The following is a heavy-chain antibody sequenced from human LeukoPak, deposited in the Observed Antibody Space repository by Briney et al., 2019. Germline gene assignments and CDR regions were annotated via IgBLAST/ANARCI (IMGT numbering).Heavy chain of an antibody. CDR2: IYSGGST. CDR3: ARDRVNWNDVGGLFDY. V-gene: IGHV3-53*01. J-gene: IGHJ4*02. Sequence: GGSLRLSCAASGFTVSSNYMCWVRQAPGKGLEWVSLIYSGGSTSYADSVKGRFTFSRDNSKNTLYLQMNSLRAEDTAVYYCARDRVNWNDVGGLFDYWGQGTLVTVSS. CDR1: GFTVSSNY. D-gene: IGHD1-1*01.